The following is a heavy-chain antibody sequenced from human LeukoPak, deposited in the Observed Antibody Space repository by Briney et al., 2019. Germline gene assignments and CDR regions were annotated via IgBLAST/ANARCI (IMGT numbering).Heavy chain of an antibody. CDR3: ARDYDY. J-gene: IGHJ4*02. V-gene: IGHV4-59*12. CDR1: GGSISSYY. Sequence: SETLSLTCTVSGGSISSYYWYWIRQPPGKGLEWIGYIYYSGSTNYNPSLKSRVTISVDTSKNQFSLRLSSVTAADTAVYYCARDYDYWGQGTLVTVSS. CDR2: IYYSGST.